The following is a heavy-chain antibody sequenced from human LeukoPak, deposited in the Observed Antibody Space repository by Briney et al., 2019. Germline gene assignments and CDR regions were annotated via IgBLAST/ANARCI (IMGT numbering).Heavy chain of an antibody. J-gene: IGHJ4*02. V-gene: IGHV1-18*01. CDR1: GYTFTSYG. CDR2: ISAYNGNT. CDR3: ARASRLRFLEWSLDY. Sequence: VASVKVSCKASGYTFTSYGISWVRQAPGQGLEWMGWISAYNGNTNYAQKLQGRVTMTTDTSTSTAYMELRSLRSDDTAVYYCARASRLRFLEWSLDYWGQGTLVTVSS. D-gene: IGHD3-3*01.